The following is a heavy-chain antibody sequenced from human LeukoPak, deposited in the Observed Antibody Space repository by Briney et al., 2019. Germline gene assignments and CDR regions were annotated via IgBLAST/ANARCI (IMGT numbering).Heavy chain of an antibody. CDR3: SRLRGYSYGYADY. CDR1: GFTFSSYS. J-gene: IGHJ4*02. Sequence: SGGSLRLSCAASGFTFSSYSMNWVRQAPGKGLECVSYISTSGSTIDYVDSVKGRFTISRDNAKNSLYLQMNNLRAEDTAVYYCSRLRGYSYGYADYSGQGTLVTVSS. V-gene: IGHV3-48*01. D-gene: IGHD5-18*01. CDR2: ISTSGSTI.